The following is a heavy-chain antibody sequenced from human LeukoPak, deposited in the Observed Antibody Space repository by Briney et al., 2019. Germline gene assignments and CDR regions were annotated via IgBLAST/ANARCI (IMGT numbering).Heavy chain of an antibody. CDR2: INHSGST. CDR1: GGSFSGYY. V-gene: IGHV4-34*01. J-gene: IGHJ4*02. Sequence: PSETLSLTCAVYGGSFSGYYWSWIRQPPGKGLEWIGEINHSGSTNYNPSPKSRVTISVDTSKNQFSLKLSSVTAADTAVYYCARRGYSGYDWGRSFDYWGQGTLVTVSS. D-gene: IGHD5-12*01. CDR3: ARRGYSGYDWGRSFDY.